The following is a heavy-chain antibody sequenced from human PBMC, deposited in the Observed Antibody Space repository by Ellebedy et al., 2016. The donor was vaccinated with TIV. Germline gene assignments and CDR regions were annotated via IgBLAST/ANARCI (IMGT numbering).Heavy chain of an antibody. D-gene: IGHD3-9*01. Sequence: GESLKISCAASGFTFSGSAMHWVRQASGKGLEWVGRIRSKANSYATAYAASVKGRFTISRDDSKNTAYLQMNSLKTEDTAVYYCAKSLEFGSYDISTAYGLGDRIAADYWGPGNLVTVSS. CDR2: IRSKANSYAT. CDR1: GFTFSGSA. CDR3: AKSLEFGSYDISTAYGLGDRIAADY. J-gene: IGHJ4*02. V-gene: IGHV3-73*01.